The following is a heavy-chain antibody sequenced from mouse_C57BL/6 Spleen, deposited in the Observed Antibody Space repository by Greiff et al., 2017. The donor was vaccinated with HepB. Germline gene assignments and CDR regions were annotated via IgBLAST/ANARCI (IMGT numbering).Heavy chain of an antibody. CDR3: ARDGKLGRYYAMDY. Sequence: EVQVVESEGGLVQPGRSMKLSCTASGFTFSDYYMAWVRQVPEKGLEWVANINYDGSSTYYLDSLKSRFIISRDNAKNILYLQMSSLKSEDTATYYCARDGKLGRYYAMDYWGQGTSVTVSS. V-gene: IGHV5-16*01. D-gene: IGHD4-1*01. J-gene: IGHJ4*01. CDR2: INYDGSST. CDR1: GFTFSDYY.